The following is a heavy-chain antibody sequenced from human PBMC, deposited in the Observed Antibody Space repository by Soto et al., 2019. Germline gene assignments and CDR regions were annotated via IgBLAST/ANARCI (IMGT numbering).Heavy chain of an antibody. CDR3: ARRYSWGLDY. J-gene: IGHJ4*01. CDR2: IYYIGST. V-gene: IGHV4-59*01. Sequence: WETLSLTCTVSGASISDYYWSWFRQPPGNGLEWIGYIYYIGSTNYNPSLKSRVTISVDTSKNQVSLNLSSVTAADTAVYYCARRYSWGLDYWGHATLVTVSS. D-gene: IGHD5-18*01. CDR1: GASISDYY.